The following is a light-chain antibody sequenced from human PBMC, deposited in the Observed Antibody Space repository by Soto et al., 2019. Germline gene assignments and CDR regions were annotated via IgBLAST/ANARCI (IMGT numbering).Light chain of an antibody. CDR2: DVT. J-gene: IGLJ2*01. CDR1: TSDVGDYNY. V-gene: IGLV2-11*01. Sequence: QSALTQPRSVSGSPGQSVTISCTGTTSDVGDYNYVSWYQQHPGKAPKLIVYDVTKRPSGVPDRFSGSKSGNTASLTISGLQADDEADYYCCSYAGSYTYVIFGGGTKVTVL. CDR3: CSYAGSYTYVI.